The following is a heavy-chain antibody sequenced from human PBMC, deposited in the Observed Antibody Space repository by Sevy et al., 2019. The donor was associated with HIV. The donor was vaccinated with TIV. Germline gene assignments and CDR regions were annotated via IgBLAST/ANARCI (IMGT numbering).Heavy chain of an antibody. Sequence: SETLSLTCTVSGGSISSYYWSWIRQPAGKGLEWIGRIYTSGSTNYNPSLKSRVTMSVDTSKNQLSLKLSPVTAADTAVYYCTGWELLPRYYYYYYGMDVWGQGTTVTVSS. CDR3: TGWELLPRYYYYYYGMDV. D-gene: IGHD1-26*01. V-gene: IGHV4-4*07. J-gene: IGHJ6*02. CDR2: IYTSGST. CDR1: GGSISSYY.